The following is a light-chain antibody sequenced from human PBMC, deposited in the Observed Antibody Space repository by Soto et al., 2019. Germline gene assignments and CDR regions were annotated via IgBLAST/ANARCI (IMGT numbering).Light chain of an antibody. V-gene: IGLV1-40*01. Sequence: QAVVTQPPSVSGAPGQRVTISCTGSSSNIGAGYDVHWYQQLPGTAPKLLIYDNSDRPSGVPDRFSGSKSGTSASLAITGLQAEDEADYYCQSYDNSLSGSGVFGGGTKVTVL. J-gene: IGLJ2*01. CDR1: SSNIGAGYD. CDR2: DNS. CDR3: QSYDNSLSGSGV.